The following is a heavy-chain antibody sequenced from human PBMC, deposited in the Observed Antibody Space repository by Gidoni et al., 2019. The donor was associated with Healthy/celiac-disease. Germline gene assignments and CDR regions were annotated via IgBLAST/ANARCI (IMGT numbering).Heavy chain of an antibody. V-gene: IGHV3-66*02. CDR1: GFTVSSNY. CDR3: AGREGYYYYGMDV. CDR2: IYSGGST. D-gene: IGHD1-26*01. J-gene: IGHJ6*02. Sequence: EVQLVESGGGLVQPGGSLRLSCAASGFTVSSNYMSWVRQAPGKGLEWVSVIYSGGSTYYADSVKGRFTISRDNSKNTLYLQMNSLRAEDTAVYYCAGREGYYYYGMDVWGQGTTVTVSS.